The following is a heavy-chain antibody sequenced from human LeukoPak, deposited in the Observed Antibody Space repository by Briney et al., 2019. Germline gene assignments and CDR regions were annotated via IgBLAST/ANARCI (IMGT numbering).Heavy chain of an antibody. Sequence: ASVEVSCKASGGTFSSYAISWVRQAPGQGLEWMGRIIPIFGTANYAQKFQGRVTITTDESTSTAYMELSSLRSEDTAVYYCARIPYYGSGSYSPWGQGTLVTISS. CDR3: ARIPYYGSGSYSP. CDR1: GGTFSSYA. CDR2: IIPIFGTA. D-gene: IGHD3-10*01. V-gene: IGHV1-69*05. J-gene: IGHJ5*02.